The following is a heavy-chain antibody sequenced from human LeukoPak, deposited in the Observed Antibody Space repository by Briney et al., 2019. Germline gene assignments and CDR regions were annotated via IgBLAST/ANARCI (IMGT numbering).Heavy chain of an antibody. CDR2: IIPIFGTA. CDR3: ARGRLDGMDV. J-gene: IGHJ6*02. CDR1: GGTFSSYA. Sequence: ASVKVSCKASGGTFSSYAISWVRQAPGQGLEWMGGIIPIFGTANYAQKFQGRVAITADESTSTAYMELSSLRSEDTAVYYCARGRLDGMDVWGQGTTVTVSS. V-gene: IGHV1-69*13.